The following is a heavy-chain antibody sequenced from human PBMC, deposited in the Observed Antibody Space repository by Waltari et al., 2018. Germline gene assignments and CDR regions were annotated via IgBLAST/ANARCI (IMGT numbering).Heavy chain of an antibody. CDR1: GFTFSLYW. CDR3: VRGPHTSAGGFDP. CDR2: INGDGDTL. D-gene: IGHD3-3*01. J-gene: IGHJ5*02. Sequence: EVQLVESGGGLVQPGGSLRLSCAGSGFTFSLYWMHWVRHAPGSGLMWISLINGDGDTLHYAESVKGRFTISRDNARNTLYRQMNSLRADDTAVYYCVRGPHTSAGGFDPWGQGTLVTVSS. V-gene: IGHV3-74*01.